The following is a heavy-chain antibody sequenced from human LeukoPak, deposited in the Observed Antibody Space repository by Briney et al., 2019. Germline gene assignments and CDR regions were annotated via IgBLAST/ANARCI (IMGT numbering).Heavy chain of an antibody. Sequence: SVKVSCKASGGTFSSYAISWVRQAPGQGLEWMGRIIPIFGTANYAQKFQGRVTITTDESTSTAYMELSSLRSEDTAMYYCARDRLPGYYDSSGSRAFDIWGQGTMVTVSS. V-gene: IGHV1-69*05. CDR3: ARDRLPGYYDSSGSRAFDI. D-gene: IGHD3-22*01. CDR1: GGTFSSYA. J-gene: IGHJ3*02. CDR2: IIPIFGTA.